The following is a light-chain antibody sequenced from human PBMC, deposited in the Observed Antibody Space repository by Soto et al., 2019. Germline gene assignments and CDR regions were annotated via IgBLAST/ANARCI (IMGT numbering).Light chain of an antibody. CDR3: ASYTGTNTLYI. CDR2: EVS. J-gene: IGLJ1*01. CDR1: SSDVGGYNY. Sequence: QSVPTQPASVSGSPGQSITISCTGTSSDVGGYNYVSWYQHHPGKAPKLVIYEVSNRPPGVSNRFSASKSGNTASLTISGLQAEDESDYYCASYTGTNTLYIFGTGTKVTVL. V-gene: IGLV2-14*01.